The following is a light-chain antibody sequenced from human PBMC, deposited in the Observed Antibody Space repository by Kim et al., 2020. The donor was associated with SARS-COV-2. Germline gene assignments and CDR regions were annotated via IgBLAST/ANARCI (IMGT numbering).Light chain of an antibody. CDR3: SSYAGSNDLV. CDR1: SSGVGRYND. CDR2: DVS. V-gene: IGLV2-8*01. J-gene: IGLJ2*01. Sequence: GQSVDISCTGTSSGVGRYNDVSWYQHHPGKAPKLIIYDVSKRPTGVPDRFSGAKSGNTASLTVSGLQAEDEADYYCSSYAGSNDLVFGGGTQLTVL.